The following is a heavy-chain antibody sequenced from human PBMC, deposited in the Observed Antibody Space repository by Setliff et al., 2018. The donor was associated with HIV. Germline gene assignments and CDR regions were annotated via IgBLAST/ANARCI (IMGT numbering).Heavy chain of an antibody. CDR3: ARSPDPYSGPFDS. Sequence: ASVKVSCKTFGYSFTAYQMHWLRQAPGQGLEWMGRINRDNGGIDYAQKFQGRVTVTRDTSINTAYMELSSLRYDDTAIYYCARSPDPYSGPFDSWGPGTLVTVSS. CDR2: INRDNGGI. D-gene: IGHD1-26*01. V-gene: IGHV1-2*06. J-gene: IGHJ4*02. CDR1: GYSFTAYQ.